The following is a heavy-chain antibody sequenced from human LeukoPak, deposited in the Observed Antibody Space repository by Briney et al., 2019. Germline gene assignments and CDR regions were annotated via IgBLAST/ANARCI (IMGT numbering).Heavy chain of an antibody. Sequence: GSLRLSCAASGFTFSRYWMSWVRQPPGKGLEWIGEINHSGSTNYNPSLKSRVTISVDTSKNQFSLKLRSVTAADTAVYYCARKEGGQLVNTRRWFDPWGQGTLVTVSS. CDR2: INHSGST. D-gene: IGHD6-13*01. V-gene: IGHV4-34*01. CDR1: GFTFSRYW. J-gene: IGHJ5*02. CDR3: ARKEGGQLVNTRRWFDP.